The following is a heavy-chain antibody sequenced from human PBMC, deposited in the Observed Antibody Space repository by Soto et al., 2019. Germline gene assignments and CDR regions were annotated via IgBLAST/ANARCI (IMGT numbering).Heavy chain of an antibody. CDR2: LYSSDVT. D-gene: IGHD1-1*01. CDR3: ATWLQREHAFDI. J-gene: IGHJ3*02. V-gene: IGHV3-53*01. Sequence: DVQLEESGGGLIQPGGSLRLSCAASGFSFSGKNYLTWVRQAPGKGLEWVSALYSSDVTYYADSVKGRFSVSRDNSKNTFYLQLHSLRPEDTALYFCATWLQREHAFDIWGLGTMVTVS. CDR1: GFSFSGKNY.